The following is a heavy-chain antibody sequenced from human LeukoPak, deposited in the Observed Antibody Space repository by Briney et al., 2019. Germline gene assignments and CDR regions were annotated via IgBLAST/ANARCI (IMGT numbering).Heavy chain of an antibody. V-gene: IGHV3-23*01. J-gene: IGHJ6*02. CDR1: GFSFSSYA. Sequence: GGSLRLSCAASGFSFSSYAMAWVRQAPGKGLEWVSTISGSGGSTHYADSVKGRFIISRDNSKNTLYLQMNSLRAEDTAVYYCAKDPYYYDSSGYGYGMDVWGQGTTVTASS. CDR3: AKDPYYYDSSGYGYGMDV. CDR2: ISGSGGST. D-gene: IGHD3-22*01.